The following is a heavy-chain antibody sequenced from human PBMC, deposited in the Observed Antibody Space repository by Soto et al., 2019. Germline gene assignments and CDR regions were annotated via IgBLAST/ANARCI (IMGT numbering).Heavy chain of an antibody. J-gene: IGHJ6*02. D-gene: IGHD2-15*01. CDR2: IIPIFGTA. V-gene: IGHV1-69*01. CDR3: ARVKELLRLDRISEYYGMDV. Sequence: QVQLVQSGAEVKKPGSSVKVSCKASGGTFSSYAISWVRQAPGQGLEWMGGIIPIFGTANYAQKFQGRVTITADESTSTAYMELSSLRSEDTAVYYCARVKELLRLDRISEYYGMDVWGQGTTVTVSS. CDR1: GGTFSSYA.